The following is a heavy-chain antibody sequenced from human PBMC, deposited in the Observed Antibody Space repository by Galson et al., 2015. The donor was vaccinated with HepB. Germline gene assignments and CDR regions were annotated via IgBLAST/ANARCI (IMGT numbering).Heavy chain of an antibody. Sequence: SVKVSCKASGFTFSRSTVQWVRQARGQGREWIGGIGVGSGDTNYAQKFQERVTITRDMSTSTAYMELSSLRSDDTALYYCAAEPYYDDKSGYSNLFDPWGQGTLVTVSS. J-gene: IGHJ5*02. D-gene: IGHD3-22*01. CDR1: GFTFSRST. CDR2: IGVGSGDT. V-gene: IGHV1-58*01. CDR3: AAEPYYDDKSGYSNLFDP.